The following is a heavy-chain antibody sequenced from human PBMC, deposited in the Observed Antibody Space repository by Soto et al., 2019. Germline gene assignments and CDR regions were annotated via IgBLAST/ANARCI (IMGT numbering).Heavy chain of an antibody. V-gene: IGHV3-30-3*01. CDR2: ISHDGINK. CDR1: GFTFSSYA. CDR3: GRCTSTSCHLGSDY. D-gene: IGHD2-2*01. J-gene: IGHJ4*02. Sequence: SGGSLRLSCAASGFTFSSYAMNWVRQAPGKGLEWVALISHDGINKYYADSVRGRFTIPRDSSTNTLYLQMNSLRAADTAVYYCGRCTSTSCHLGSDYWGQGTLVTVSS.